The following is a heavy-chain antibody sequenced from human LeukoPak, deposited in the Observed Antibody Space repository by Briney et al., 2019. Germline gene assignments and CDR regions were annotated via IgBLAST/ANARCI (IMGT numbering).Heavy chain of an antibody. CDR3: AREKFLEWYAVAGTFGYFDY. CDR2: LKQDGGEK. Sequence: GGSLILSCAASGFTFSNYWMSWVRQAPGKGLEWVANLKQDGGEKYYVDSVKGRFTISRDNAKNSLYLQMNSLRAEDTAVYYCAREKFLEWYAVAGTFGYFDYWGQGTLVTVSS. CDR1: GFTFSNYW. D-gene: IGHD6-19*01. V-gene: IGHV3-7*01. J-gene: IGHJ4*02.